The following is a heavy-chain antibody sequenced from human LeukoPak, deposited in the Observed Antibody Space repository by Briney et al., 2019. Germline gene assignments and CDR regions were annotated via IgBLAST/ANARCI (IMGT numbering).Heavy chain of an antibody. Sequence: SETLSLTCTVSGGSISPYYWYWLRQPPGKGLQWVGYIYYSGITNYDPSLKSRVTISVDASKNQFSLKLSSVTAADTALYYCARRRGDYGSGELNIWGQGTMVTVSS. D-gene: IGHD3-10*01. V-gene: IGHV4-59*08. CDR3: ARRRGDYGSGELNI. CDR2: IYYSGIT. J-gene: IGHJ3*02. CDR1: GGSISPYY.